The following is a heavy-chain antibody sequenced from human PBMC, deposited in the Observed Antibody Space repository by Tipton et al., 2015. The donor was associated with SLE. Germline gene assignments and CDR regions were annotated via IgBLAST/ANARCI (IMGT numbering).Heavy chain of an antibody. CDR2: ISGSGGST. V-gene: IGHV3-23*01. J-gene: IGHJ3*02. Sequence: SLRLSCAASGFTFSRYTMSWVRQAPGKGLEWVSAISGSGGSTYYADSVKGRFTISRDNSKSTLYLQMNSLRADDTALYYCAKYSDDSSGYDAFDIWGQGTMVTVSS. D-gene: IGHD3-22*01. CDR1: GFTFSRYT. CDR3: AKYSDDSSGYDAFDI.